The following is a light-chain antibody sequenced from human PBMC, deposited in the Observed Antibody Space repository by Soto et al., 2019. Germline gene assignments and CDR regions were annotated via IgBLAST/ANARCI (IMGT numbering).Light chain of an antibody. Sequence: DIQMTQSPSSLSASVGDRVTITCWASQGINSYLAWLQQKPGKAPKSLIYDVSSLRTGLKTRSSGRGSATDFTLTISRLQPEDFTTYYCHHYKTYPSTFGQGNSLEVK. CDR1: QGINSY. CDR3: HHYKTYPST. J-gene: IGKJ2*01. V-gene: IGKV1-16*01. CDR2: DVS.